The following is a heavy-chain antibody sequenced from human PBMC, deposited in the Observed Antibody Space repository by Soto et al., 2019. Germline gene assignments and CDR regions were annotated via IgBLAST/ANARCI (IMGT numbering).Heavy chain of an antibody. J-gene: IGHJ6*02. CDR2: ISYDGSNK. V-gene: IGHV3-30*03. CDR1: GFTFSSYG. CDR3: AWGLDYGFWSGPPKGMDV. Sequence: QVQLVESGGGVVQPGRSLRLSCAASGFTFSSYGMHWVRQAPGKGLEWVAVISYDGSNKYYADSVKGRFTISRDNSKKTVYLQMNHLGGEDTAVYYCAWGLDYGFWSGPPKGMDVWGQGTTVTVSS. D-gene: IGHD3-3*01.